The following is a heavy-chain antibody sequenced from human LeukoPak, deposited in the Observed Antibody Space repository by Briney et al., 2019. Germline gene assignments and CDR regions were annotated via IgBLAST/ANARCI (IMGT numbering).Heavy chain of an antibody. J-gene: IGHJ6*02. CDR1: GYTFTGYY. V-gene: IGHV1-2*02. Sequence: GASVKVSCKAPGYTFTGYYMHWVRKAPGQGLELMGWINPNSGGTNYAQKFQGRVTMTRDTSISTAYMELSRLRSDDTAVYYCAREGMSGYAFLYYYYYYGMDVWGQGTTVTVSS. D-gene: IGHD5-12*01. CDR3: AREGMSGYAFLYYYYYYGMDV. CDR2: INPNSGGT.